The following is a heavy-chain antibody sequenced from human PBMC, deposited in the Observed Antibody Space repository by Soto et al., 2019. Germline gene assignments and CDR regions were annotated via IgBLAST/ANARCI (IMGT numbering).Heavy chain of an antibody. CDR3: ARERRRYCTSTSCYLDY. J-gene: IGHJ4*02. D-gene: IGHD2-2*01. Sequence: VASVKVSCKASGDTFSSYAISWVRQAPGQGLEWMGSIIPIFGTPNYARKFQGRVTITADKSTGTAYMQLNSLRSEDTAVYYCARERRRYCTSTSCYLDYWGQGTLVTVSS. V-gene: IGHV1-69*06. CDR2: IIPIFGTP. CDR1: GDTFSSYA.